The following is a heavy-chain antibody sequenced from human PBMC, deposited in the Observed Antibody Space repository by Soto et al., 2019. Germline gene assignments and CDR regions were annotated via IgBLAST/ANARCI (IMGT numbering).Heavy chain of an antibody. CDR1: GYTFTSYA. CDR2: INAGNGNT. D-gene: IGHD6-13*01. CDR3: ASDIGAAAGPGYFDY. J-gene: IGHJ4*02. Sequence: QVQLVQSGAEVKKPGASVKVSCKASGYTFTSYAMHWVRQAPGQRLEWMGWINAGNGNTKYSQKFQGRVTITRDTSASTAYMELSSLRSEDTAVYYCASDIGAAAGPGYFDYWGQGTLVTVSS. V-gene: IGHV1-3*01.